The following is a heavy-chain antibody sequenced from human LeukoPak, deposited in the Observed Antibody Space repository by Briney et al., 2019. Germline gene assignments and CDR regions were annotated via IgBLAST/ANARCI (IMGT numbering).Heavy chain of an antibody. D-gene: IGHD4-11*01. CDR1: GYTYTSNA. Sequence: ASAKVSCKASGYTYTSNAMNWVRQAPGQGLEWMGWINTNTGNPAYAQGFSGRFVFSLDTSVSTAYLQISTLRAEDTAVYYCARGPYSGMDVWGQGTTVTVSS. CDR2: INTNTGNP. CDR3: ARGPYSGMDV. V-gene: IGHV7-4-1*02. J-gene: IGHJ6*02.